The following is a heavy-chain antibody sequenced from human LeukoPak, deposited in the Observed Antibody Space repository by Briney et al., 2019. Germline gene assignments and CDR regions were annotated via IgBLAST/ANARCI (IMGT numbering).Heavy chain of an antibody. CDR1: GGSFSGYY. CDR3: ARGADYDFWSGYYKTGPTFDY. V-gene: IGHV4-34*01. D-gene: IGHD3-3*01. J-gene: IGHJ4*02. CDR2: INHSGST. Sequence: PSETLSLTCAVYGGSFSGYYWSWIRQPPGKGLEWIGEINHSGSTNYNPSLKSRVTISVDTSKNQFSLKLSSVTAADTAVYYCARGADYDFWSGYYKTGPTFDYWGQGTLVTVSS.